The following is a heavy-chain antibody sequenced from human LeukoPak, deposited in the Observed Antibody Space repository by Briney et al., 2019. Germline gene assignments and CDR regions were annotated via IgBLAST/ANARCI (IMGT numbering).Heavy chain of an antibody. Sequence: GGSLRLSCAASGFTFSSYAMSWVRQAPGKGLEWVSAISGSGGSTYYAGSVKGRFTISRDNSKNTLYLQMNSLRAEDTAVYYCAKCREQWLVCFLDYWGQGTLVTVSS. CDR1: GFTFSSYA. D-gene: IGHD6-19*01. CDR2: ISGSGGST. J-gene: IGHJ4*02. V-gene: IGHV3-23*01. CDR3: AKCREQWLVCFLDY.